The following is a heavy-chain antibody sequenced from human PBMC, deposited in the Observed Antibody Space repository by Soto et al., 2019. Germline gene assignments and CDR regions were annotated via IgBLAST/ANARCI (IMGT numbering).Heavy chain of an antibody. CDR3: ARSIVVVTAADY. CDR1: GYTFTSYY. Sequence: SVKVSCKASGYTFTSYYIHWVRQAPGQRLEWMGWINAGNGNTKYSQKFQGRVTITRDTSASTAYMELSSLRSEDTAVYYCARSIVVVTAADYWGQGTLVTVSS. D-gene: IGHD2-21*02. V-gene: IGHV1-3*01. CDR2: INAGNGNT. J-gene: IGHJ4*02.